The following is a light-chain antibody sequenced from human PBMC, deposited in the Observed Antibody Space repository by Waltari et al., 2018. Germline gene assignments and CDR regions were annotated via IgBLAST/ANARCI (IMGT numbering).Light chain of an antibody. CDR3: QQYYDWRRVT. Sequence: EIVMTQSPATLSVSPGERATLSCRASQSVSGNLAWHQQKPGQAPRLLIYGASTRATGIPARFSGSASGTEFTLTISSLQSEDSAVYYCQQYYDWRRVTFGQGTRLEIK. CDR2: GAS. CDR1: QSVSGN. J-gene: IGKJ5*01. V-gene: IGKV3D-15*01.